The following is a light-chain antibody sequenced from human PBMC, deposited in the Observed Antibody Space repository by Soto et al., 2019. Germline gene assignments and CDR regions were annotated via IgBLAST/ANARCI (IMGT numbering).Light chain of an antibody. V-gene: IGLV2-14*01. CDR1: SSDVGAYDY. CDR2: DVS. CDR3: SSYAKGGSVV. J-gene: IGLJ2*01. Sequence: QSALTQPASVSGSPGQSIAISCTGTSSDVGAYDYVSWYQQHPGEAPKVKIYDVSHRPSGVSDRFSGSKSGNTASLTISGLQAEDEADYYWSSYAKGGSVVFGGGTKLTVL.